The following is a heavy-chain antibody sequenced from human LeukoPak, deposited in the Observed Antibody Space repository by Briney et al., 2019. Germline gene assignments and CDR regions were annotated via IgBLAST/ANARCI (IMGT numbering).Heavy chain of an antibody. CDR2: INPRGGST. CDR3: ARGGSSWYTSLPFDY. J-gene: IGHJ4*02. CDR1: GYTFTSYY. D-gene: IGHD6-13*01. V-gene: IGHV1-46*01. Sequence: ASVKVSCKASGYTFTSYYLHWVRQAPRQGLEWMGIINPRGGSTTYTQKFQGRVTMTRDTSTSTVYMKLSGLRSEDTAVYYCARGGSSWYTSLPFDYWGQGTLVTVSS.